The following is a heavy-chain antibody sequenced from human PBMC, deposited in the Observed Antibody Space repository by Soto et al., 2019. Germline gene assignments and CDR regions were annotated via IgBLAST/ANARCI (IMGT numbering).Heavy chain of an antibody. CDR1: GLTFRNDW. J-gene: IGHJ4*02. CDR3: AVYGYGVSAAAY. D-gene: IGHD4-17*01. V-gene: IGHV3-7*03. Sequence: GGSLRLSCAGSGLTFRNDWLSWVRQAPGKGLEWVANINQDGSERYYVDSVRGRFTISRDNVENSLYLQLNSLRPEDAAVYYCAVYGYGVSAAAYWGQGTLVTVSS. CDR2: INQDGSER.